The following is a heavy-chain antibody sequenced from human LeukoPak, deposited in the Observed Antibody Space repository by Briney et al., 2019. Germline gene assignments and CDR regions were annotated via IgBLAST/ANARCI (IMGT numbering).Heavy chain of an antibody. V-gene: IGHV3-7*03. J-gene: IGHJ6*02. CDR1: GFTFSNSW. CDR2: IKQDGSEK. CDR3: AKVVYSNKMVLYYGMDV. D-gene: IGHD4-11*01. Sequence: GGSLRLSCAASGFTFSNSWMGWDRQAPGKELEWVTNIKQDGSEKFYVDSVRGRFTIYRDNSKNTLDLQMNSLRAEHTAVYYCAKVVYSNKMVLYYGMDVWGQGTTVTVSS.